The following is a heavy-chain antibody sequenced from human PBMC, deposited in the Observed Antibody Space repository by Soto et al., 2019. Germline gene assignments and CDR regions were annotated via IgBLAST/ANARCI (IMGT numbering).Heavy chain of an antibody. V-gene: IGHV3-11*01. J-gene: IGHJ3*02. Sequence: PGGSLRLSCAASGFIFSDFFMSWIRQTPGKGLEWVSYIRHSGDTIYYADSVKGRFTISRDNARNSLYLQMNSLRAEHTAVYYCARDMASYDACDIWGQGTMVTVSS. CDR1: GFIFSDFF. D-gene: IGHD1-26*01. CDR3: ARDMASYDACDI. CDR2: IRHSGDTI.